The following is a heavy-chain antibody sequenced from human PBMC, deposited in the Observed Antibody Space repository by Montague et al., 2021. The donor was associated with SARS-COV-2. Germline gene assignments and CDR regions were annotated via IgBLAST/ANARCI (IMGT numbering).Heavy chain of an antibody. CDR2: IYNSGST. J-gene: IGHJ3*02. V-gene: IGHV4-4*07. D-gene: IGHD6-19*01. CDR3: ARDSGWMGYAFDI. Sequence: SAPLSLTCTVSGGSISSYYWSWIRQPPGKGLEWIGRIYNSGSTNYNPSLKSRVTISVDTSKNQFSLKLSSVTAADTAVYYCARDSGWMGYAFDIWGQGTMVTVSS. CDR1: GGSISSYY.